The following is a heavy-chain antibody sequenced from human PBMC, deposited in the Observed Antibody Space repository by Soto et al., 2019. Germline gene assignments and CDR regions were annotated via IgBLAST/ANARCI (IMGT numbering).Heavy chain of an antibody. J-gene: IGHJ5*01. Sequence: ETLSLTCTVSGVSIHNSHSFWGWIRQPPGKGLEFIGTVYYSGGAHYNSSLKSRVTISVDTANNQVSLSIRSLTAAHKAVYYCGRVVEVATRHTDLDSWGQGTLVTVSS. CDR3: GRVVEVATRHTDLDS. CDR2: VYYSGGA. CDR1: GVSIHNSHSF. D-gene: IGHD2-21*01. V-gene: IGHV4-39*01.